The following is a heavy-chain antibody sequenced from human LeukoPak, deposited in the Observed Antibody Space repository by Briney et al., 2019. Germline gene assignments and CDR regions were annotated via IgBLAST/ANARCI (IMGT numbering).Heavy chain of an antibody. D-gene: IGHD1-26*01. Sequence: PSETLSLTCTVSGGSISSSSYYWGWIRQPPGKGLEWIGSIYYSGSTYYNPSLKTRVTISVYTSKNQCPLKLSSVTAAVTAVYYCARHDRYVGATLGAFDIWGQGTMVTVSS. J-gene: IGHJ3*02. V-gene: IGHV4-39*01. CDR2: IYYSGST. CDR1: GGSISSSSYY. CDR3: ARHDRYVGATLGAFDI.